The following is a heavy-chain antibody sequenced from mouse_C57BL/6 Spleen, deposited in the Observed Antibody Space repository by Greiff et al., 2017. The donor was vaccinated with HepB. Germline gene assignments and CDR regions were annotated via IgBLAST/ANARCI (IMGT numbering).Heavy chain of an antibody. Sequence: EVKLQESGPGLVKPSQSLSLTCSVTGYSITSGYYWNWIRQFPGNKLEWMGYISYDGSNNYNPSLKNRISITRDTSKNQFFLKLNSVTTEDTATYYCARGPNWDGFAYWGQGTLVTVSA. V-gene: IGHV3-6*01. J-gene: IGHJ3*01. D-gene: IGHD4-1*01. CDR1: GYSITSGYY. CDR3: ARGPNWDGFAY. CDR2: ISYDGSN.